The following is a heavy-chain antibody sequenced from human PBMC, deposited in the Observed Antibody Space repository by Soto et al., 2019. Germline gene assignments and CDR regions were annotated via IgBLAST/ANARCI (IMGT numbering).Heavy chain of an antibody. CDR1: GFTVSTYN. D-gene: IGHD6-19*01. CDR2: TYSGGST. Sequence: EVHLVESGGGLMQPGGSLRLSCAASGFTVSTYNMIWVRQAPVKGLEWVSVTYSGGSTQYADSVKGRFTVSRDNSKNTLYLQMSSLRDEETAVYYCARKLSGAVQGWAYGMDVWGRGTTIT. J-gene: IGHJ6*02. V-gene: IGHV3-53*02. CDR3: ARKLSGAVQGWAYGMDV.